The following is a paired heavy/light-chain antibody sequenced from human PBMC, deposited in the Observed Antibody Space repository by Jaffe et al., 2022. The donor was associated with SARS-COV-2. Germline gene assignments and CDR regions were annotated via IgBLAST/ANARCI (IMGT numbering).Heavy chain of an antibody. CDR2: INPNSGGT. V-gene: IGHV1-2*06. CDR1: GYTFTAYY. D-gene: IGHD6-13*01. J-gene: IGHJ6*02. CDR3: ARGESSSWKYYYGMGV. Sequence: QVQLVQSGAEVKKPGASVKVSCKASGYTFTAYYMHWVRQAPGQGLEWMGRINPNSGGTNYAQKFQGRVTMTRDTSISTAYMELSRLTSDDTAFYYCARGESSSWKYYYGMGVWGQGTTVTVSS.
Light chain of an antibody. V-gene: IGLV2-14*01. CDR3: SSYTSSTTVV. J-gene: IGLJ2*01. CDR2: EVS. CDR1: SSDVGGYNY. Sequence: QSALTQPASVSGSPGQSITISCTGTSSDVGGYNYVSWYQQHPGKAPKLMIYEVSDRPSGVPDRFSGSKSGNTASLTISGLQAEDEADYYCSSYTSSTTVVFGGGTKLTVL.